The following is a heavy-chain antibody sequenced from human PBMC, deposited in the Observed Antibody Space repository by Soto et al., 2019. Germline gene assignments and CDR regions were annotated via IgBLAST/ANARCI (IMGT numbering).Heavy chain of an antibody. J-gene: IGHJ2*01. V-gene: IGHV3-23*01. CDR1: GFTFINYA. D-gene: IGHD2-2*01. Sequence: EVQLLESGGGFVQPGGSLRLSCAGSGFTFINYAMNWVRQAPGKGLEWVSSISGGGDAAFFLDSVRGRFTISRDNSKNTVTLQMNSLGVDDTAVYYCARKILGSTSRPNYWYFDLWGRGTLVTVSS. CDR2: ISGGGDAA. CDR3: ARKILGSTSRPNYWYFDL.